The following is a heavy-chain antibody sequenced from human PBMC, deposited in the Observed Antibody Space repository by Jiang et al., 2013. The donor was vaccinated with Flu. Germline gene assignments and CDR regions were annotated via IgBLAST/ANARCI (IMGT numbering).Heavy chain of an antibody. D-gene: IGHD6-19*01. J-gene: IGHJ6*04. CDR3: ARDLIGSGSSSGWSYYYYYGMDV. V-gene: IGHV1-3*01. CDR1: GYTFTSYA. Sequence: QSGAEVKKPGASVKVSCKASGYTFTSYAMHWVRQAPGQRLEWMGWINAGNGNTKYSQKFQGRVTITRDTSASTAYMELSSLRSEDTAVYYCARDLIGSGSSSGWSYYYYYGMDVWGKGTTVTVSS. CDR2: INAGNGNT.